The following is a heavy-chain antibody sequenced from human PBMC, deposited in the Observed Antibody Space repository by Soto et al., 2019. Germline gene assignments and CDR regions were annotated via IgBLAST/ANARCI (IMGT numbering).Heavy chain of an antibody. D-gene: IGHD3-10*01. CDR3: ARALLDPMVRGVIYYYGMDV. J-gene: IGHJ6*02. CDR1: GYTFTSYA. Sequence: ASVKVSCKASGYTFTSYAMHWVRQAPGQRLEWMGWINAGNGNTKYSQKFQGRVTITRDTSASTAYMELSSLRSEDTAVYYCARALLDPMVRGVIYYYGMDVWGQGTTVTVS. CDR2: INAGNGNT. V-gene: IGHV1-3*01.